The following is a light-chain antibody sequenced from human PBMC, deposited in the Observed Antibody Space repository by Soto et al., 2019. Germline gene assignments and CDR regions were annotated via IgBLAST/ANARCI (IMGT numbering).Light chain of an antibody. CDR1: QGINSN. Sequence: IQLTQSPSSLSASVGYRVTITCRASQGINSNFYWYQQKPGKAPKLLIYAESTLQSGVPSRFSGSGSGKDFTITISSPQPEDFATYYCQQLNSYPLTFGGGTKV. V-gene: IGKV1-9*01. CDR3: QQLNSYPLT. J-gene: IGKJ4*01. CDR2: AES.